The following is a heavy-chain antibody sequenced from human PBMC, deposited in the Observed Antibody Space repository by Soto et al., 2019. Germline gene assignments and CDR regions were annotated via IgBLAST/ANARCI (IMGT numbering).Heavy chain of an antibody. CDR2: IYYSGST. V-gene: IGHV4-59*08. CDR1: RGSVSSYY. D-gene: IGHD4-17*01. CDR3: ARRYGYYFDY. J-gene: IGHJ4*02. Sequence: QVQLQESGPGLVKPSETLSLTCTVSRGSVSSYYWSWIRQPPGKGLEWIGYIYYSGSTNYNPSLKSRVTISVDTSKNQLSLKLSSVTAADTAVYYCARRYGYYFDYWGQGTLVTVSS.